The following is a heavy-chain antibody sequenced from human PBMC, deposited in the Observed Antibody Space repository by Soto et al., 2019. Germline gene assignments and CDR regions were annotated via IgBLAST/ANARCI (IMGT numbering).Heavy chain of an antibody. CDR1: GYSFTSYW. CDR2: IYPGDSDT. V-gene: IGHV5-51*01. CDR3: ARPLSPGGGYDAFDI. Sequence: GESLKISCKGSGYSFTSYWIGWVRQMPGKGLECMGIIYPGDSDTRYSPSFQGQVTISADKSISTAYLQWSSLKASGTAMYYCARPLSPGGGYDAFDIWGQGTMVTVSS. J-gene: IGHJ3*02. D-gene: IGHD2-15*01.